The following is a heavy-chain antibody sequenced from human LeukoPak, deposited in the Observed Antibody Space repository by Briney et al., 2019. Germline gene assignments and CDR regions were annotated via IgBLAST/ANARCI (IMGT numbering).Heavy chain of an antibody. D-gene: IGHD1-26*01. V-gene: IGHV3-23*01. CDR3: AKDLEGNYYENYDAFDI. J-gene: IGHJ3*02. CDR2: ISGSGGST. CDR1: GFTFSSYA. Sequence: GGSLRLPCAASGFTFSSYAMSWVRQAPGKGLEWVSAISGSGGSTYFADSVKGRFTISRDNSKNTLYLQMNSLRAEDTAVYYCAKDLEGNYYENYDAFDIWGQGTMVTVSS.